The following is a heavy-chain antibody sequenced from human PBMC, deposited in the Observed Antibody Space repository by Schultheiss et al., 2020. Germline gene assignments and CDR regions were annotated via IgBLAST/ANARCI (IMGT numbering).Heavy chain of an antibody. Sequence: GSLRLSCTVSGGSISSSSYYWGWIRQPPGKGLEWIGSIYYSGSTYYNPSLKSRVTISVDTSKNQFSLKLSSVTAADTAVYYCARHAQLADDAFDIWGQGTMVTVSS. CDR2: IYYSGST. CDR1: GGSISSSSYY. V-gene: IGHV4-39*01. J-gene: IGHJ3*02. D-gene: IGHD6-13*01. CDR3: ARHAQLADDAFDI.